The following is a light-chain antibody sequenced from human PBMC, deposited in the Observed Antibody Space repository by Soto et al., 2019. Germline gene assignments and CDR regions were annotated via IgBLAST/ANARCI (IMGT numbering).Light chain of an antibody. CDR1: QSVSSY. CDR3: QQRSNWPPKYT. Sequence: EIVLTQSPATLSLSPGERATLSCRASQSVSSYLAWYQQKPGQAPRLLIYDAANRATGIPARFSGSGSGTDFTLTIISLEPDDFAVYYCQQRSNWPPKYTFGQGTKLEMK. CDR2: DAA. V-gene: IGKV3-11*01. J-gene: IGKJ2*01.